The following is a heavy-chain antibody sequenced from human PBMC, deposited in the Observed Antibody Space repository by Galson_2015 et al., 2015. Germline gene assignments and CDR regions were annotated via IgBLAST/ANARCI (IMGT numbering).Heavy chain of an antibody. J-gene: IGHJ2*01. CDR2: IYSGGST. CDR1: GFTVSSNY. V-gene: IGHV3-53*01. CDR3: ARRPIYYDSSGYFWYFDL. D-gene: IGHD3-22*01. Sequence: SLRLSCAASGFTVSSNYMSWVRQAPGKGLEWVSVIYSGGSTYYADSVKGRFTISRDNSKNTLYLQINSLRAEDTAVYYCARRPIYYDSSGYFWYFDLWGRGTLVTVSS.